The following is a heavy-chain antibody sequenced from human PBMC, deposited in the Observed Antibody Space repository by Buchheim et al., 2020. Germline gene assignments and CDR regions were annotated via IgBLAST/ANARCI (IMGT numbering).Heavy chain of an antibody. Sequence: QVQLQEWGPGLVKPSETLSLSCTVSGGSIRSNYWSWIRQPPGKGLEYLGQVYHSGTTNYNPSLKSQFSISLDTSKNQFSLQLRSVTAADTAVYYCARDIEVVGATLYFDLWGRGTL. CDR2: VYHSGTT. D-gene: IGHD1-26*01. J-gene: IGHJ2*01. V-gene: IGHV4-59*01. CDR3: ARDIEVVGATLYFDL. CDR1: GGSIRSNY.